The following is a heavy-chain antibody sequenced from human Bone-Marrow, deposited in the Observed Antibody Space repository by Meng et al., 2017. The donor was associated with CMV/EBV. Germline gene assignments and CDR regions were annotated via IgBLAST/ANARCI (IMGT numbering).Heavy chain of an antibody. Sequence: SETLSLTCTVSGGSISSGGYYWSWIRQHPGKGLEWIGYIYYSGSTYYNPSLKSRVTISVDTSKNQFSLKLSSVTAADTAVYYCARARFGFKHYYGMDVWGQGTTVTVSS. CDR2: IYYSGST. J-gene: IGHJ6*02. V-gene: IGHV4-31*03. D-gene: IGHD3-16*01. CDR3: ARARFGFKHYYGMDV. CDR1: GGSISSGGYY.